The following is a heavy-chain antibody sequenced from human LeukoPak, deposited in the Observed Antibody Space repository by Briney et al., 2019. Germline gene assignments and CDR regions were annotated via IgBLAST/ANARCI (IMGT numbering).Heavy chain of an antibody. J-gene: IGHJ4*02. V-gene: IGHV1-2*02. D-gene: IGHD1-26*01. CDR1: GYTFTGYF. Sequence: ASVKVSCKASGYTFTGYFIHWVRQAPGQGLKWMGWINPNSGSTEYAQKFQGRVTMTRDASINTAYMELSRLKSDDTAVYYCARVRGLVAATNYWGQGTLVTVSS. CDR2: INPNSGST. CDR3: ARVRGLVAATNY.